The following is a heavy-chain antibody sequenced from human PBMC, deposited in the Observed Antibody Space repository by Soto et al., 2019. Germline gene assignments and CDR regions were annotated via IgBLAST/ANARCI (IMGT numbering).Heavy chain of an antibody. V-gene: IGHV3-53*04. CDR2: IYSGGST. CDR1: GFTVSSNY. J-gene: IGHJ4*02. D-gene: IGHD3-22*01. CDR3: ARDRHYDSSGYYDY. Sequence: EVPLVESGGGLVQPGGSLRLSCAASGFTVSSNYMSWVRQAPGKGLEWVSVIYSGGSTYYADSVKGRFTISRHNSKNTLYLQMNSLRAEDTAVYYCARDRHYDSSGYYDYWGQGTLVTVSS.